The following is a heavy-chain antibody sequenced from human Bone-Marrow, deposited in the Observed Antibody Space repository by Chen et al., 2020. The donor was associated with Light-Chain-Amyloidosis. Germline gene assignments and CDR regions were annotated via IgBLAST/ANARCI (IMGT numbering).Heavy chain of an antibody. CDR3: ARGYKFGYY. Sequence: QVQLVESGGGLVKPGGSLRLSCAASGFTFSDFYMSWIRQAPGKGLEWVSYISSCSSAIYYADSVKGRFTISRDNAENSVYLQMDRLRAEDTAVYYCARGYKFGYYWGQGTLVNVSS. CDR1: GFTFSDFY. J-gene: IGHJ4*02. D-gene: IGHD3-16*01. V-gene: IGHV3-11*01. CDR2: ISSCSSAI.